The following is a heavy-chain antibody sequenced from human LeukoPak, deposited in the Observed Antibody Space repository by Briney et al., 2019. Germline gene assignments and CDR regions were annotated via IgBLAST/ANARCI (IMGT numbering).Heavy chain of an antibody. D-gene: IGHD3-10*01. V-gene: IGHV4-39*01. J-gene: IGHJ5*02. Sequence: KPSETLSLTCTVSGGSISSSSYYWGWIRQPPGKGLEWIGSIYYSGSTYYNPSLKSRVTISVDTSKNQFSLKLSSVTAADTAVYYCARHRDGSGSYYMGWFDPWGQGTLVTVSS. CDR2: IYYSGST. CDR1: GGSISSSSYY. CDR3: ARHRDGSGSYYMGWFDP.